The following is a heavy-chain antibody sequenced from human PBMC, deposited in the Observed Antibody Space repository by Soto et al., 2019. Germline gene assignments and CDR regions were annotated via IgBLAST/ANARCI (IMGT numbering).Heavy chain of an antibody. Sequence: ASVKVSCKASGYTFTGYGISWVRQAPGQGPEWMGWISAYNGNTNYAQKLQGRVTMTTDTSTSTAYMELRSLRSDDTAVYYCARGIVASDTATPEFDTWGQQKMLTISS. J-gene: IGHJ3*01. D-gene: IGHD5-18*01. CDR1: GYTFTGYG. V-gene: IGHV1-18*01. CDR2: ISAYNGNT. CDR3: ARGIVASDTATPEFDT.